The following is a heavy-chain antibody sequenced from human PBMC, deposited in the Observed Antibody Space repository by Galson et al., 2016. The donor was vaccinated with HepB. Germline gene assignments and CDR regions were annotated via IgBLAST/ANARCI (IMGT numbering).Heavy chain of an antibody. V-gene: IGHV1-46*01. J-gene: IGHJ4*02. D-gene: IGHD3-9*01. CDR2: IHPTAGSA. CDR3: ATGDFLTGYPTYFNS. Sequence: SVKVSCKASGYPFGSNNIHWVRQAPGQGLEWMGVIHPTAGSAGYAQKFQGRVTMTTDTSTSTVFMEVSSLRSDDTAVYYCATGDFLTGYPTYFNSWGQGTLVIVSS. CDR1: GYPFGSNN.